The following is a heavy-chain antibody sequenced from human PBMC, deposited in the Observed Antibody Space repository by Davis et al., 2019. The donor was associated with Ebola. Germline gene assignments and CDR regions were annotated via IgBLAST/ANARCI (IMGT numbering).Heavy chain of an antibody. Sequence: SSVKVSCKASGGTFSSYAISWVRQAPGQGLEWMGRIIPILGIANYAQKFQGRVTMTRDTSTSTVYMELSSLRSEDTAVYYCARRLYCGGGSCYEYYYGMDVWGQGTTVTVSS. CDR1: GGTFSSYA. V-gene: IGHV1-69*04. CDR3: ARRLYCGGGSCYEYYYGMDV. J-gene: IGHJ6*02. D-gene: IGHD2-15*01. CDR2: IIPILGIA.